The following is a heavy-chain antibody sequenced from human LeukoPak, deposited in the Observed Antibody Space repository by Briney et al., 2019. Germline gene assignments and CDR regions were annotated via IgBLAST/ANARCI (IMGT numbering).Heavy chain of an antibody. CDR1: GGTFSSYA. V-gene: IGHV1-69*05. D-gene: IGHD1-1*01. CDR2: IIPIFGTA. Sequence: SVNVSCKASGGTFSSYAISWVRQAPGQGLEWMGGIIPIFGTANYAQTFQGRVTITTDESTSTAYMELSSLRSEDTAVYYCARDKGWNDPAQRLNYYYYMDVWGKGTTVTVSS. CDR3: ARDKGWNDPAQRLNYYYYMDV. J-gene: IGHJ6*03.